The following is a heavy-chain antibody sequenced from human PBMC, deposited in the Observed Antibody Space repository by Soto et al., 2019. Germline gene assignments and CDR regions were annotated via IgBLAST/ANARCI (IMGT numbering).Heavy chain of an antibody. CDR2: ISYDGSNK. V-gene: IGHV3-30*18. CDR3: AKDRGYCSGGSCYSAEYFQH. Sequence: QVQLVESGGGVVQPGRSLRLSCAASGFTFSSYGMHWVRHAPGKGLEWVAVISYDGSNKYYADSVKGRFTISRDNSKNTLYLQMNSLRAEDTAVYYCAKDRGYCSGGSCYSAEYFQHWGQGTLVTVSS. J-gene: IGHJ1*01. D-gene: IGHD2-15*01. CDR1: GFTFSSYG.